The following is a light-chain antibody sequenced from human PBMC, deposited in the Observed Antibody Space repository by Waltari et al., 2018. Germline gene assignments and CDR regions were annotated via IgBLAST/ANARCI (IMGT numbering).Light chain of an antibody. Sequence: DIQMTQSPSTPSASVGDRVTITCRASQSISSYLAWYQQKPGKAPKLLISKASTLGSGVPARFSGSGSGTEFTLTISSLQPDDFATYYCQQYNRYSTFGQGTKVEIK. CDR3: QQYNRYST. CDR2: KAS. J-gene: IGKJ1*01. CDR1: QSISSY. V-gene: IGKV1-5*03.